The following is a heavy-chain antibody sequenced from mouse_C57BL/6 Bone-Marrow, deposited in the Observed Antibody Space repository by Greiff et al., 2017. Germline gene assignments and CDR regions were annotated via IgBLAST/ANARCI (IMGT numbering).Heavy chain of an antibody. CDR3: AREEITTVVANYAMNY. Sequence: EVQLMESGGGLVKPGGSLKLSCAASGFTFSSYAMSWVRQTPEKRLEWVATISDGGSYTFYPDNVKGRFTISRDNAKNNLYLQMSHLKSEETAMYYCAREEITTVVANYAMNYWGQGTSVTVSS. D-gene: IGHD1-1*01. CDR1: GFTFSSYA. V-gene: IGHV5-4*01. J-gene: IGHJ4*01. CDR2: ISDGGSYT.